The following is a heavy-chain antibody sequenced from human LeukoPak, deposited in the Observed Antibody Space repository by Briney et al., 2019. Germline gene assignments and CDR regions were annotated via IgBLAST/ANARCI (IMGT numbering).Heavy chain of an antibody. CDR2: ISSSSSYT. J-gene: IGHJ5*02. V-gene: IGHV3-11*06. D-gene: IGHD3-10*01. CDR3: ARGPQNYGSGNWFDL. Sequence: LEWVXYISSSSSYTNYADSVKGRFTISRDNAKNSLYLQMNSLRAEDTAVYYCARGPQNYGSGNWFDLWGQGTLVTVSS.